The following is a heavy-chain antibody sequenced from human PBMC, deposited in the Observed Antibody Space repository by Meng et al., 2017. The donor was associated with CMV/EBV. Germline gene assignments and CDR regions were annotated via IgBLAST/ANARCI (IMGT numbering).Heavy chain of an antibody. CDR2: IYYSGST. CDR3: ARGSLSVSAVDY. Sequence: LRLSCTVSGGSISSGDYYWSWIRQPPGKGLEWIGYIYYSGSTNYNPSLKSRVTISVDTSKNQFSLKLSSVTAADTAVYYCARGSLSVSAVDYWGQGTLVTVSS. CDR1: GGSISSGDYY. J-gene: IGHJ4*02. D-gene: IGHD1-26*01. V-gene: IGHV4-30-4*08.